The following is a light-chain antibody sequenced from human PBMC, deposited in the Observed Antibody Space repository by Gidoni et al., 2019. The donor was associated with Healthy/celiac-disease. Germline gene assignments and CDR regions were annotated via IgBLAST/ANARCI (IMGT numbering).Light chain of an antibody. Sequence: DIQMTQSPSTLSASVGDRVTINCRASQSISSWLAWYQQKPGKAPKLLIYKASSLESGVPSRFSGSGSGTEFTLTISSLQPDDFATYYCQQYNSYPPWTFGQXTKVEIK. J-gene: IGKJ1*01. CDR3: QQYNSYPPWT. CDR1: QSISSW. V-gene: IGKV1-5*03. CDR2: KAS.